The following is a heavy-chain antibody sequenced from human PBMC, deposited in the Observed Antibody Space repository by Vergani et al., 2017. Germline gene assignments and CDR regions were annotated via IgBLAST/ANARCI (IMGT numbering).Heavy chain of an antibody. Sequence: QVQLVESGGGVVQPGRSLRLSCAASGFTFSSYGMHWVRQAPGKGLEWVAVIWYDGSNKYYADSVKGRFTISRDNSKNTLYLQMNSLRAEDTAVYFCARDTRPNTYYDFWSGYYIGPWGQGTLVTVSS. CDR1: GFTFSSYG. D-gene: IGHD3-3*01. CDR3: ARDTRPNTYYDFWSGYYIGP. CDR2: IWYDGSNK. J-gene: IGHJ5*02. V-gene: IGHV3-33*01.